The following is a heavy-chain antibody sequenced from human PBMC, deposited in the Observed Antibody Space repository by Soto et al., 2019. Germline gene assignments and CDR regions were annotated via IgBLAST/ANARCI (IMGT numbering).Heavy chain of an antibody. CDR1: GFNFNNFA. V-gene: IGHV3-23*01. Sequence: PGGSLRLSCAASGFNFNNFAFNWVRQAPGRGLEWVSTVTVTGETTYYADSVRGRFTISRDNSRSTLFLQMNSLRAEDTAMYYCARQNQEGYYYYGVDVWGQGTTVTVSS. J-gene: IGHJ6*02. CDR3: ARQNQEGYYYYGVDV. CDR2: VTVTGETT.